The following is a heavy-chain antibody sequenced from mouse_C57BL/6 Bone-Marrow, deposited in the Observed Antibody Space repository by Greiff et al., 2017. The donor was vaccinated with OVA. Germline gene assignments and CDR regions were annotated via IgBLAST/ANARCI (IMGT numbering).Heavy chain of an antibody. D-gene: IGHD4-1*01. Sequence: QVQLQQSGAELVKPGASVKLSCKASGYTFTSYWMHWVKQRPGQGLEWIGMIHPNSGSTNYNEKFKSKATLTVDKSSSTAYMQLSSLTSEDSAVYYCARRKLRPYAMDYWGQGTSVTVSS. CDR3: ARRKLRPYAMDY. V-gene: IGHV1-64*01. J-gene: IGHJ4*01. CDR1: GYTFTSYW. CDR2: IHPNSGST.